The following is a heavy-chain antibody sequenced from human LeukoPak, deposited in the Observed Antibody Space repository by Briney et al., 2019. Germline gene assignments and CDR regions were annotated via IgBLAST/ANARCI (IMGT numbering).Heavy chain of an antibody. V-gene: IGHV4-39*01. Sequence: SETLSLTCSVSGGSISSSSFYWGWIRQPPGKGLEWIGSIYYSGSAYYNPSLKSRVTISVDTSNNQFSLKLSSVTAADTAVYYCARHPGSTETGSRRAFDIWGQGTMVTVSS. CDR3: ARHPGSTETGSRRAFDI. CDR1: GGSISSSSFY. CDR2: IYYSGSA. J-gene: IGHJ3*02. D-gene: IGHD1-1*01.